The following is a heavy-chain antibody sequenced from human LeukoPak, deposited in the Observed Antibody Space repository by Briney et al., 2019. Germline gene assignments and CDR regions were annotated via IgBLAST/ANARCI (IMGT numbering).Heavy chain of an antibody. CDR2: ITGSGLNT. CDR3: ARDRGRSISCPDH. J-gene: IGHJ5*02. CDR1: GFTFSNYA. Sequence: GGSLRLSCAASGFTFSNYAMSWVRHAPGKGLEWVSAITGSGLNTYYVDSVKGRFTISRGNSKNTLYLQMNSLRDEDTAVYYCARDRGRSISCPDHCGRGTLVTVSS. V-gene: IGHV3-23*01. D-gene: IGHD2-2*01.